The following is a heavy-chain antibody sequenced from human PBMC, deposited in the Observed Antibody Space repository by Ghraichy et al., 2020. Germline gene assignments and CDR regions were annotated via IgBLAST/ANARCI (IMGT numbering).Heavy chain of an antibody. V-gene: IGHV3-43*01. Sequence: GGSLRLSCAASGFTFEDYSMHWVRQAPGKGLEWVSLISWDGEITYYAESVKGRFIISRDNSKNSLYLQMNSLRSEDTALYYCARDLFRGDGYNFIYYSGMDVWGQGTTVTVSS. CDR3: ARDLFRGDGYNFIYYSGMDV. CDR1: GFTFEDYS. CDR2: ISWDGEIT. J-gene: IGHJ6*02. D-gene: IGHD5-24*01.